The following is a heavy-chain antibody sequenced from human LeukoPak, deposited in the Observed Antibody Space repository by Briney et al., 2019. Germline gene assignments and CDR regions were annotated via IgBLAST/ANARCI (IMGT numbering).Heavy chain of an antibody. D-gene: IGHD4-17*01. J-gene: IGHJ6*02. CDR3: ARSTTVTTPTLYYYYYGMDV. CDR1: GFTVSSNY. Sequence: GGSLRLSCAASGFTVSSNYMSWVRQAPGKGLEWVSVIYSGGSTYYADSVKGRFTISRDNSKNTLYLQMNSLRAEDTAVYYCARSTTVTTPTLYYYYYGMDVWGQGTTVTVSS. CDR2: IYSGGST. V-gene: IGHV3-53*01.